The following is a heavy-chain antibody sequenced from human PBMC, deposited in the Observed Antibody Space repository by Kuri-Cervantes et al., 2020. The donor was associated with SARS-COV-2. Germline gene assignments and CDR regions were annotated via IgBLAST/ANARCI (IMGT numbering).Heavy chain of an antibody. Sequence: GESLKISCAASGFTVSSNYMSWVRQAPGKGLEWVSVIYSGGSTYYADSVKGRFTISRDNSKNTLYLQMNSLRSDDTAVYYCARESYCSSTSCYPDMDAWGKGTTVTVSS. J-gene: IGHJ6*03. CDR2: IYSGGST. CDR1: GFTVSSNY. D-gene: IGHD2-2*01. V-gene: IGHV3-53*05. CDR3: ARESYCSSTSCYPDMDA.